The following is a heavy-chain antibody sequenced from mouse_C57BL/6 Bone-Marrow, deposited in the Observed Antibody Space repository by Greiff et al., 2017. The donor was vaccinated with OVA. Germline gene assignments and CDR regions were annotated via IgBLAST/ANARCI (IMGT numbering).Heavy chain of an antibody. CDR3: TRWGVVKGY. D-gene: IGHD1-1*01. V-gene: IGHV1-5*01. CDR2: IYPGNSDT. Sequence: VQLQQSGTVLARPGASVKMSCKTSGYTFTSYWMHWVKQRPGQGLEWIGAIYPGNSDTSYNQKFKGKATLTAVTSASTAYMELSSLTNEDSAVYYWTRWGVVKGYWGQGTTLTVSS. CDR1: GYTFTSYW. J-gene: IGHJ2*01.